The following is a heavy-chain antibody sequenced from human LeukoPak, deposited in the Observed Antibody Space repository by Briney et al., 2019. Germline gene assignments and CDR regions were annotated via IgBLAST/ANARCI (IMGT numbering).Heavy chain of an antibody. CDR3: ARDLSNDLSTGDVIWFDP. D-gene: IGHD7-27*01. Sequence: ASVKVSCKSSGYTFTNYGISWVRQAPGQGLEWMGWISAYNGNTNYAQKLQGRVTMTTDTSTSTAYMELRSLRSDDTAVYYCARDLSNDLSTGDVIWFDPWGQGTLVTVSS. CDR1: GYTFTNYG. V-gene: IGHV1-18*01. CDR2: ISAYNGNT. J-gene: IGHJ5*02.